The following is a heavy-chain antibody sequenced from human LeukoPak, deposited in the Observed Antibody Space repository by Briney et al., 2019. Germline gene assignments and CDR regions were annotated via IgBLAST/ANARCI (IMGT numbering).Heavy chain of an antibody. D-gene: IGHD2-21*02. V-gene: IGHV4-59*11. Sequence: SSETLSLTCTVSGGSLSNHYWSWIRQPPGKGLELVGHIHDTGNTFYNPSLRGRATISLDTSNSQFSLRLTSMTTADTAVYYCARFSSGCTTDNCYLSNWGQGTLVTVS. CDR1: GGSLSNHY. CDR3: ARFSSGCTTDNCYLSN. J-gene: IGHJ4*02. CDR2: IHDTGNT.